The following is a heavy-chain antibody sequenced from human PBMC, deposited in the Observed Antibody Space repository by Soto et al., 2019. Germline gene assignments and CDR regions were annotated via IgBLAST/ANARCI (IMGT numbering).Heavy chain of an antibody. J-gene: IGHJ4*01. Sequence: QVQLVQSGAEVKKPGASVKVSCKASGYTFTIYGISWVRQAPGQGLEWMGWISGYNGNTDYAQNLQDRVTLTTDASTSSVYMELRSLRSDATAVYYCARVDYYDSSGYYGYWGHGTLITVSS. V-gene: IGHV1-18*04. CDR2: ISGYNGNT. D-gene: IGHD3-22*01. CDR1: GYTFTIYG. CDR3: ARVDYYDSSGYYGY.